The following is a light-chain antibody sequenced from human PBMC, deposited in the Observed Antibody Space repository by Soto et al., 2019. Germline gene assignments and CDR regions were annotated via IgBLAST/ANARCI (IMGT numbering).Light chain of an antibody. CDR2: KAS. CDR1: QSISSW. CDR3: QQLKTYPFT. Sequence: VRMTQSPAILSASVGDRVTITCRASQSISSWLAWYQQKPGKAPNLLIHKASHLESGVPSRFSGSGSGTEFTLTISSLQPEDFATYYCQQLKTYPFTFGQGTRLEIK. V-gene: IGKV1-5*03. J-gene: IGKJ5*01.